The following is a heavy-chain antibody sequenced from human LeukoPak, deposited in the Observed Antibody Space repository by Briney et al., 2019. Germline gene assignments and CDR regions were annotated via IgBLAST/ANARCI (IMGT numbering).Heavy chain of an antibody. CDR1: GGSISSSSYY. V-gene: IGHV4-39*07. J-gene: IGHJ4*02. CDR2: INHSGST. D-gene: IGHD3-16*01. Sequence: SETLSLTCTVSGGSISSSSYYWSWIRQPPGKGLEWIGEINHSGSTNYNPSLKSRVTISVDTSKNQFSLKLSSVTAADTAVYYCARAFWGSGIDYWGQGTLVTVSS. CDR3: ARAFWGSGIDY.